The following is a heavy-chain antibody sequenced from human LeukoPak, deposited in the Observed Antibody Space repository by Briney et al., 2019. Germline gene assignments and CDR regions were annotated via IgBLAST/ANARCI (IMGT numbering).Heavy chain of an antibody. J-gene: IGHJ4*02. V-gene: IGHV4-39*07. CDR3: ARAITGPVDY. CDR1: GGSISSSSYY. D-gene: IGHD3-10*01. Sequence: PSETLSLTCTVSGGSISSSSYYWGWIRQPPGKGLEWIGEINHSGSTNYNPSLKSRVTISVDTSKNQFSLKLSSVTAADTAVYYCARAITGPVDYWGQGTLVTVSS. CDR2: INHSGST.